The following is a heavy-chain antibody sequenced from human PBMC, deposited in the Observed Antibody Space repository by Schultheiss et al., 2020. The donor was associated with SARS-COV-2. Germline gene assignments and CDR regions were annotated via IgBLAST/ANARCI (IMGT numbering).Heavy chain of an antibody. V-gene: IGHV3-64*01. J-gene: IGHJ4*02. D-gene: IGHD3-22*01. Sequence: GGSLRLSCAASGFTFSSYAMHWVRQAPGKGLEYVSAISSNGGSTYYANSVKGRFTISRDNSKNTLYLQMNSLRAEDTAVYYCARGLDDSSGYYLDYWGQGTLVTVSS. CDR2: ISSNGGST. CDR1: GFTFSSYA. CDR3: ARGLDDSSGYYLDY.